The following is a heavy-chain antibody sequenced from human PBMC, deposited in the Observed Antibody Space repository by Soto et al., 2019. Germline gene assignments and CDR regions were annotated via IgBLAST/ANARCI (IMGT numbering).Heavy chain of an antibody. CDR2: ISVGGGTT. Sequence: VQLLESGGGLVQPGGSLRLSCAASGFTFSSYAMSWVHQAPGRGLECVSYISVGGGTTYFADSVKGRFTISRDNSKDTLYLQMNSLRAEDTAVYFGARGWQDGDPYFDRWGQGTLVTVSS. V-gene: IGHV3-23*01. CDR3: ARGWQDGDPYFDR. J-gene: IGHJ4*02. CDR1: GFTFSSYA. D-gene: IGHD4-17*01.